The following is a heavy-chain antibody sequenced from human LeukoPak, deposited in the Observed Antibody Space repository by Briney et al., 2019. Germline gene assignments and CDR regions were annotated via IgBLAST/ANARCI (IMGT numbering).Heavy chain of an antibody. D-gene: IGHD3-10*01. J-gene: IGHJ4*02. Sequence: GGSLRLSCAASGFTFTNAWMTWVRQAPGKELEWVGRIKSKGDGETTDYAEPVKGRFSMSRDDSEATMYLQMYGLEAEDTAVYYCTTDRGLTMIRGVLVNWGQGALVTVSS. CDR1: GFTFTNAW. CDR2: IKSKGDGETT. CDR3: TTDRGLTMIRGVLVN. V-gene: IGHV3-15*01.